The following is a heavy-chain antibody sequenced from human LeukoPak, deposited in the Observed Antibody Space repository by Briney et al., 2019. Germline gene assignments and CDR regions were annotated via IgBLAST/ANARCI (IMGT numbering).Heavy chain of an antibody. V-gene: IGHV4-39*01. CDR3: ARPNYYYYYMDV. J-gene: IGHJ6*03. CDR2: IYYSGST. CDR1: GGSISSSSYY. Sequence: PSETLSLTCTVSGGSISSSSYYWGWHRQPPGKGLEWIGSIYYSGSTYYNPSLKSRVTISVDTSKNQFSLKLSSVTAADTAVYYCARPNYYYYYMDVWGKGTTVTVSS.